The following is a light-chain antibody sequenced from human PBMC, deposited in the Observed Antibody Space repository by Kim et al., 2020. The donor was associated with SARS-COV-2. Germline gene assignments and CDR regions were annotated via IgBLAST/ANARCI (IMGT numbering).Light chain of an antibody. CDR1: QSVSSSY. CDR2: GAS. Sequence: PGERVTLPCRASQSVSSSYLTWYQQKPGQAPRLLIYGASTRATGIPARFSGSGSGTDFTLTISSLQPEDFAVYYCQQDYNLFTFGPGTKVDIK. J-gene: IGKJ3*01. V-gene: IGKV3D-7*01. CDR3: QQDYNLFT.